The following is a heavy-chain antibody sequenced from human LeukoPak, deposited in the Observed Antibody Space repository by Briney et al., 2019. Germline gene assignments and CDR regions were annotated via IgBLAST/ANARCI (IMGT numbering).Heavy chain of an antibody. D-gene: IGHD4-17*01. CDR2: INPSANST. Sequence: ASVKVSCKASGYTFTGYYMHWVRQAPGQGLEWMGIINPSANSTSYAQKFQGRVNMTRDMSTSTVYMELSSLRSEDTAVYYCARDFSPRYDYGDLFDPFYFDYWGQGTLVTVSS. J-gene: IGHJ4*02. CDR1: GYTFTGYY. V-gene: IGHV1-46*01. CDR3: ARDFSPRYDYGDLFDPFYFDY.